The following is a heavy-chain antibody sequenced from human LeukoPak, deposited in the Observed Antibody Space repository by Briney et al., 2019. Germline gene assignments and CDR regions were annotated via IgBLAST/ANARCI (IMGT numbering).Heavy chain of an antibody. J-gene: IGHJ4*02. Sequence: SETLSLTCAVSGYSISSGYYWGWIRQPPGKRLEWAGRIYHSRSTYYNASLKSRVTISVDTSKNQFSLKLSAVTAADTAVYYCARHFIAVAAFDYWGQGTLVTVSS. D-gene: IGHD6-19*01. V-gene: IGHV4-38-2*01. CDR1: GYSISSGYY. CDR3: ARHFIAVAAFDY. CDR2: IYHSRST.